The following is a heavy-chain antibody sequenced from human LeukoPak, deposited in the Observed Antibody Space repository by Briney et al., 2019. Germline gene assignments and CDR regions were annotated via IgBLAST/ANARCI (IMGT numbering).Heavy chain of an antibody. V-gene: IGHV3-73*01. CDR1: GFTLSGSA. J-gene: IGHJ4*02. CDR2: IRSKANSYAT. Sequence: GGSLRLSCAASGFTLSGSAMPWVRQASGKGLEWVGRIRSKANSYATAYAASVTGRFTISRDDSKNTAYLQMNSLKTEDTAVYYCTLAAAGGSSYWGQGTLVTVSS. D-gene: IGHD6-13*01. CDR3: TLAAAGGSSY.